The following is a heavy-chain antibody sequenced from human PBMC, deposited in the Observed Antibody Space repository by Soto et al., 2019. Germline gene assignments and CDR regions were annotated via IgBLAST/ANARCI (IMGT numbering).Heavy chain of an antibody. CDR2: IKSKTDGGTT. V-gene: IGHV3-15*07. Sequence: EVQLVESGGGLVKPGGSLRLSCAASGFAFSDAWINWVRQAPGKGLEWVGRIKSKTDGGTTDFAAPVRGRFAISRDDSKNMVYMQMNSFKTEDTAVYYCTTDSYMTMIVVRFDYWGPGTLVTVSS. CDR1: GFAFSDAW. D-gene: IGHD3-22*01. J-gene: IGHJ4*01. CDR3: TTDSYMTMIVVRFDY.